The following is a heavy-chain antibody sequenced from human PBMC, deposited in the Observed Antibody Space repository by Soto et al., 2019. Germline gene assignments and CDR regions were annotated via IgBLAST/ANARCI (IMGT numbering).Heavy chain of an antibody. Sequence: PSVTLSLTCTVSGASINTVPYYWGWIRQSPGKGLEWIGSVYYSGFTYYNPSLKSRVTISLDTSKNQFSLEVSSVTAADTALYYCATTFDSSGYYHNFGMDVWGQGTTVTVSS. CDR2: VYYSGFT. V-gene: IGHV4-39*01. CDR1: GASINTVPYY. D-gene: IGHD3-22*01. J-gene: IGHJ6*02. CDR3: ATTFDSSGYYHNFGMDV.